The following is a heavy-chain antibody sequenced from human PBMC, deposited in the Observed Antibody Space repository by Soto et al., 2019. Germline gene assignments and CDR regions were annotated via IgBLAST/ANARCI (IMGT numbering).Heavy chain of an antibody. CDR2: SYYSGST. D-gene: IGHD2-15*01. CDR1: GGSISSGGYY. CDR3: ARDLGGSGGSCYMAPVY. V-gene: IGHV4-31*03. Sequence: QVQLQESSPGLVKPSQTLSLTCTVSGGSISSGGYYWSWIRQPPGKGLEWIGYSYYSGSTYYNPSRKSRDTKPVDTTKNQFSRKTSSVTAADTAVYDCARDLGGSGGSCYMAPVYWGQGTLVTVSS. J-gene: IGHJ4*02.